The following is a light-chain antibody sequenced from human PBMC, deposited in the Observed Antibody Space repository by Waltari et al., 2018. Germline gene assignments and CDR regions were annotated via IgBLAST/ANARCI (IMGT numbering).Light chain of an antibody. CDR3: QQYHSTPWT. Sequence: GDRVIITCRASQGITNSLAWYQKRPGKAPKLLLYAVFRLEIGVPSRFSGSGSGTDYSLTISSLQPEDFATYYCQQYHSTPWTFGQGTKVEIK. J-gene: IGKJ1*01. CDR1: QGITNS. V-gene: IGKV1-NL1*01. CDR2: AVF.